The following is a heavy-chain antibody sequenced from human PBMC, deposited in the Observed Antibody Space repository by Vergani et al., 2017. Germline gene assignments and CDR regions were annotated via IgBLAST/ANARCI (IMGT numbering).Heavy chain of an antibody. CDR3: AKDAGVVVPAAKPGMDV. CDR1: GFTFSSYG. CDR2: IRYDGSNK. V-gene: IGHV3-30*02. Sequence: VQLLESGGGLVQPGGSLRLSCAASGFTFSSYGMHWVRQAPGKGLEWVAFIRYDGSNKYYADSVKGRFTISRDNSKNTLYLQMNSLRAEDTAVYYCAKDAGVVVPAAKPGMDVWGQGTTVTVSS. D-gene: IGHD2-2*01. J-gene: IGHJ6*02.